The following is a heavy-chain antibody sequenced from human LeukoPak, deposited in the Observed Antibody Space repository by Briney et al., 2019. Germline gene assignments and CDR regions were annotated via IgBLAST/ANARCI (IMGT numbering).Heavy chain of an antibody. D-gene: IGHD5-24*01. J-gene: IGHJ3*02. Sequence: GASVKVSCKASGGTFSSYAISWVRQALGQGLEWMGGIIPIFGTANYAQKFQGRVTITADESTSTAYMELSSLRSEDTAVYYCARQEMATAHAFDIWGQGTMVTVSS. CDR2: IIPIFGTA. CDR3: ARQEMATAHAFDI. CDR1: GGTFSSYA. V-gene: IGHV1-69*13.